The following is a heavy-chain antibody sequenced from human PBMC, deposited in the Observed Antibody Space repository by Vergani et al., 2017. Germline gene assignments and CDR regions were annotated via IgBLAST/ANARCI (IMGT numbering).Heavy chain of an antibody. J-gene: IGHJ3*01. CDR2: IYVSGIT. V-gene: IGHV4-61*02. CDR3: ARDNKQLRPRAFDL. CDR1: GASINNDFYY. Sequence: QVQLQESGPGLVKPSQTLSLTCTVSGASINNDFYYWHSIRQPAGKGLEWIGRIYVSGITDYNSSLQSRVSMSVDTSKNQFSLTLTSVTAADTAVYYCARDNKQLRPRAFDLWVQGTMVTVSS. D-gene: IGHD4-23*01.